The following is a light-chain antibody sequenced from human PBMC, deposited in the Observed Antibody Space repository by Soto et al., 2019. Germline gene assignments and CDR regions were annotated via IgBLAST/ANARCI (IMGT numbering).Light chain of an antibody. Sequence: QSALTQPASVSASPGQSITISCTGTSSDIGAYNSVSWYQQHPGEAPQLIIYDVSYRPSGISSRFSGSKSGNTASLTVSGLQADDDADYYCASYTTGRIRLFGGGTKLTVL. CDR1: SSDIGAYNS. CDR3: ASYTTGRIRL. CDR2: DVS. V-gene: IGLV2-14*03. J-gene: IGLJ2*01.